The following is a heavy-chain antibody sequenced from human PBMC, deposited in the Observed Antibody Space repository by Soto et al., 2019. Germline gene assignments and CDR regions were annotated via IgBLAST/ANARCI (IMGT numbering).Heavy chain of an antibody. CDR1: GSTFSSYS. D-gene: IGHD3-10*01. CDR3: ARDPNTMVRGGYFDY. CDR2: ISSSSSYI. J-gene: IGHJ4*02. Sequence: PGGSLRLSCAASGSTFSSYSMNWVRQAPGKGLEWVSSISSSSSYIYYADSVKGRFTISRDNAKNSLYLQMNSLRAEDTAVYYCARDPNTMVRGGYFDYWGQGTLVTVSS. V-gene: IGHV3-21*01.